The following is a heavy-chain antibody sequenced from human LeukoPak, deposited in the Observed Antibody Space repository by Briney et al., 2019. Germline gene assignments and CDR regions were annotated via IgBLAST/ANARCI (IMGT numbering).Heavy chain of an antibody. J-gene: IGHJ4*02. V-gene: IGHV4-59*11. CDR1: GVSISSHY. CDR2: IYYAGST. D-gene: IGHD6-6*01. Sequence: PSETLTLTCTASGVSISSHYWYWIRQPPGKGLEWIGYIYYAGSTEYSPFLKSRATISVDTSQKQFSLKLRSVTAADTAVYYCARGGRSIAASPYFDYWGQGTLVTVSS. CDR3: ARGGRSIAASPYFDY.